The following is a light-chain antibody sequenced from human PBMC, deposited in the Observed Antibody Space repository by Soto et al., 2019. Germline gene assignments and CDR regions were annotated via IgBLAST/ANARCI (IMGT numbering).Light chain of an antibody. Sequence: QSALTQPASVSASPGQSITISCTGTSSDVGGYNYVSWYQQHPGKAPKLMIYDVSSRPSGVSDRFSGSKSGNTASLTISGLQAEDEADYYCSSYTSSSTLVFGTGTKLTVL. CDR1: SSDVGGYNY. CDR3: SSYTSSSTLV. CDR2: DVS. V-gene: IGLV2-14*01. J-gene: IGLJ1*01.